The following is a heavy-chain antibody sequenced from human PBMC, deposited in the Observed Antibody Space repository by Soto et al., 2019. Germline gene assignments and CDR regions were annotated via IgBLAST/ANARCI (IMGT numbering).Heavy chain of an antibody. CDR1: GGSISSYY. V-gene: IGHV4-59*01. J-gene: IGHJ4*02. D-gene: IGHD3-22*01. CDR2: IFYTGST. Sequence: QVQLQESGPGLVKPSETLSLTCTVSGGSISSYYWSWIRQSPGKGLEWLAYIFYTGSTNYNPPLXSXVXIXXDTSKNQFSLRLSSVTAADTAVYYCARARHYDSNGYYPFDYWGQGILVTVSS. CDR3: ARARHYDSNGYYPFDY.